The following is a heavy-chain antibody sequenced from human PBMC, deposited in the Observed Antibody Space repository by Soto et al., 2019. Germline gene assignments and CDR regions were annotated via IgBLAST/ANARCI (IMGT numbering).Heavy chain of an antibody. CDR1: GYTFTNSG. D-gene: IGHD1-1*01. V-gene: IGHV1-18*01. J-gene: IGHJ3*02. Sequence: GASVKVSCKASGYTFTNSGFSWVRQAPGQGLEWVGWIRVNNGDTHYAQKLQGRVTMTTDTSTSTAFMELRSLRSDDTAVYYCAREVKGTGAFEIWGQGTMVTVSS. CDR2: IRVNNGDT. CDR3: AREVKGTGAFEI.